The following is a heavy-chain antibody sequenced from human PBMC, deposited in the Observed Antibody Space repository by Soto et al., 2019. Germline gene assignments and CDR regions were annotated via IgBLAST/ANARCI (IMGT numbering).Heavy chain of an antibody. V-gene: IGHV3-30-3*01. D-gene: IGHD2-15*01. CDR2: ISYDGSNK. CDR1: GFTFSSYA. CDR3: ARDLESVVAATHYYYDGMDV. J-gene: IGHJ6*02. Sequence: GGSLRLSCAASGFTFSSYAMHWVRQAPGKGLEWVAVISYDGSNKYYADSVKGRFTISRDNSKNTLYLQMNSLRAEDTAVYYCARDLESVVAATHYYYDGMDVWGQGTTVTVSS.